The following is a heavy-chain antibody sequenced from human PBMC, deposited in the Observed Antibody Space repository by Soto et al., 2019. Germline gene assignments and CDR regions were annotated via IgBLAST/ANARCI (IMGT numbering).Heavy chain of an antibody. CDR1: GGTFSSYA. Sequence: QVQLVQSGAEVKKPGSSVKVSCKASGGTFSSYAISWVRQAPGQGLEWMGGIIPIFGTANYAQKFQGRVTITADESTSTAYMELSSLRSEDTAVYYCARDRGRSSGWYVYYGMDVGGQGTTVTVSS. J-gene: IGHJ6*02. CDR3: ARDRGRSSGWYVYYGMDV. D-gene: IGHD6-19*01. V-gene: IGHV1-69*12. CDR2: IIPIFGTA.